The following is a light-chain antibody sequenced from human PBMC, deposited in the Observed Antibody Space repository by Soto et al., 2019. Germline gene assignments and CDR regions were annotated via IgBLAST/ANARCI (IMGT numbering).Light chain of an antibody. J-gene: IGKJ1*01. V-gene: IGKV1-5*01. Sequence: IQMTQSPSTLSASVGDRGTITCRASQSISSWLAWYQQKPGKAPKLLIYDASSLESGVPSRFSGSGSGTEFTLTISSLQPDDFATYYCQQYNSYSWRFGQGAKADIK. CDR1: QSISSW. CDR3: QQYNSYSWR. CDR2: DAS.